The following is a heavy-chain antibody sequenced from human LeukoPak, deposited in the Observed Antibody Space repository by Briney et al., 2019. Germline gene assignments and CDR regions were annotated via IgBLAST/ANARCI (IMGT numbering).Heavy chain of an antibody. V-gene: IGHV3-53*01. CDR1: GFTFDDYA. Sequence: GGSLRLSCAASGFTFDDYAMHWVRQAPGKGLEWVSVIYSGGSTFYADSVKGRFTISRDNSKNTLYLQMNSLRAEDTAVYYCARDSSSGWYHDYWGQGTLVTVSS. D-gene: IGHD6-19*01. CDR2: IYSGGST. CDR3: ARDSSSGWYHDY. J-gene: IGHJ4*02.